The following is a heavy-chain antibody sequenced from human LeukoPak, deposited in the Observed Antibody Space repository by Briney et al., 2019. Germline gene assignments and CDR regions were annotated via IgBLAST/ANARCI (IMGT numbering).Heavy chain of an antibody. V-gene: IGHV4-34*01. D-gene: IGHD5-12*01. CDR2: INHSGST. Sequence: SETLSLTCAVSGGSFSGYYWSWIRQPPGKGLEWIGEINHSGSTNYNPSLKSRVTISVDTSKNQFSLKLSSVTAADTAVYYCASPPKYSGYGDFDYWGQGTLVTVSS. CDR3: ASPPKYSGYGDFDY. CDR1: GGSFSGYY. J-gene: IGHJ4*02.